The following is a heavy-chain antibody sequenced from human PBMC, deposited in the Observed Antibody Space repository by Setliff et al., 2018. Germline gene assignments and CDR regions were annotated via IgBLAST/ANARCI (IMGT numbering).Heavy chain of an antibody. Sequence: ASVKVSCKASGYTFTSYGISWVRQAPGQGLEWMGWISAYNGNTNYAQKLQGRVTMTKDTSTSTAYMELRSLRPDDTAVYYCASPVEMATIIDYYYYMDVWGKGTTVTVSS. V-gene: IGHV1-18*01. D-gene: IGHD5-12*01. CDR1: GYTFTSYG. CDR2: ISAYNGNT. J-gene: IGHJ6*03. CDR3: ASPVEMATIIDYYYYMDV.